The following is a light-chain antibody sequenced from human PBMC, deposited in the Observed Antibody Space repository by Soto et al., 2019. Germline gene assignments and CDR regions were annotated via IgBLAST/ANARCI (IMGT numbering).Light chain of an antibody. CDR3: QQYGDSTAT. CDR2: GAF. CDR1: QSVSSRY. Sequence: EIVLTQSPGTLFLSPGERATLSSRDSQSVSSRYLAWYQQKPGQAPRVXIYGAFNRETGIPERFSGSGAGTECTRTFSRLEHEDFAVYYCQQYGDSTATFGPGTKVDIK. V-gene: IGKV3-20*01. J-gene: IGKJ3*01.